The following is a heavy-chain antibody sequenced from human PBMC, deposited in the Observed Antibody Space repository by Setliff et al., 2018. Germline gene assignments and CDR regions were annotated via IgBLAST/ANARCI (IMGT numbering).Heavy chain of an antibody. CDR2: IIGSGIST. CDR1: GFSFSSYA. V-gene: IGHV3-23*01. D-gene: IGHD3-10*01. CDR3: AKDKDVRVDYFDY. Sequence: SGGSLRLSCAASGFSFSSYAMSWVRQAPGKGLEWVSSIIGSGISTYYADSVQGRFTISRDNSKSTLYLQMNSLRAEDTAIYYCAKDKDVRVDYFDYWGPGTLVTVSS. J-gene: IGHJ4*02.